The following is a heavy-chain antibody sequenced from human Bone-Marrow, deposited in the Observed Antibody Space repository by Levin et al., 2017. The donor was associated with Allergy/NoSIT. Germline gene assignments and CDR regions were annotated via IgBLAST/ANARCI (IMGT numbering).Heavy chain of an antibody. V-gene: IGHV1-24*01. Sequence: ASVKVSCKVSGYALTELCMHWVRQAPGKGLEWMGSFDPEDDEIVYAKKFQGRVTVTEDTSTDTAYMELSSLRSEDTAVYYCATSGFYGSGSYKFDTWGQGTLVTVSS. CDR3: ATSGFYGSGSYKFDT. D-gene: IGHD3-10*01. J-gene: IGHJ5*02. CDR1: GYALTELC. CDR2: FDPEDDEI.